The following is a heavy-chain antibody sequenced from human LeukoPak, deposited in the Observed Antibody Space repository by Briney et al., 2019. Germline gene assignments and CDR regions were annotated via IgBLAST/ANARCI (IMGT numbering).Heavy chain of an antibody. V-gene: IGHV3-9*01. CDR3: TKDLSPAWTWPFFDY. CDR1: GFTFDDYA. CDR2: ISWNSGSI. Sequence: AGRSLRLSCAASGFTFDDYAMHWVRQAPGKGLEWVSGISWNSGSIGYADSVKGRFTISRDNAKNSLYLQMNSLRAEDTAFYYCTKDLSPAWTWPFFDYWGQGTLVTVSS. J-gene: IGHJ4*02. D-gene: IGHD1-1*01.